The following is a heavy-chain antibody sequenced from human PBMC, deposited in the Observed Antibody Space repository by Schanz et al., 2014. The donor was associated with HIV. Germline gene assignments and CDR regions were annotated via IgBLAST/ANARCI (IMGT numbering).Heavy chain of an antibody. CDR3: AKGQDWPGPQLDH. Sequence: QVQLVQSGAEVKKPGSSVKVSCKASGGSFSSYAINWVRQAPGQGLEWMGTIIPIFATADSAQKFQGRLTITADDSTSTAYMELRSLRSDDTAVYYCAKGQDWPGPQLDHWGHGSLVIVSS. D-gene: IGHD3-9*01. CDR2: IIPIFATA. J-gene: IGHJ4*03. CDR1: GGSFSSYA. V-gene: IGHV1-69*18.